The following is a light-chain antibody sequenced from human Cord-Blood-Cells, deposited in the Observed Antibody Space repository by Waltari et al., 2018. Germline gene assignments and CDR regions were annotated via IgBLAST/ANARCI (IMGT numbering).Light chain of an antibody. Sequence: QSVLTQPPSASGTPGQRVTISCSARSSNIGSTSVYWYQQLPGTAPTLLIYRNNQRPSGVPDRFSGSKSGTSASLAISGLRSEDEADYYCAAWDDSLSGPVFGGGTKLTVL. J-gene: IGLJ2*01. CDR1: SSNIGSTS. CDR2: RNN. CDR3: AAWDDSLSGPV. V-gene: IGLV1-47*01.